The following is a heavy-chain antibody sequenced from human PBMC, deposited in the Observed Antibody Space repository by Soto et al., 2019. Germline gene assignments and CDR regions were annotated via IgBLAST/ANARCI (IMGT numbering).Heavy chain of an antibody. Sequence: EVQLVESGGGLVHPGGSLRLSCLASGFTFSRYWMHWVRQAPGKGLVWVSRINTDKSTLTYADSVQGRFTISRDNAKNTLYLQMDRLRAEDTAVYYCVSPFYDLDSRPPFDHWGRGTVVTVSS. CDR1: GFTFSRYW. J-gene: IGHJ4*02. D-gene: IGHD3-22*01. CDR3: VSPFYDLDSRPPFDH. V-gene: IGHV3-74*03. CDR2: INTDKSTL.